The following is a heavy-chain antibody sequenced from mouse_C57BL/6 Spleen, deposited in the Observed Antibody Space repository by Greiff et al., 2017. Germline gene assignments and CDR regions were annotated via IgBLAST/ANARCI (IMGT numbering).Heavy chain of an antibody. V-gene: IGHV1-81*01. D-gene: IGHD2-2*01. CDR2: IYPRSGNT. CDR1: GYTFTSYG. J-gene: IGHJ2*01. Sequence: VHLVESGAELARPGASVKLSCKASGYTFTSYGISWVKQRTGQGLEWIGEIYPRSGNTYYNEKFKGKATLTADKSSSTAYMELRSLTSEDSAVYFCAREDYGYDEGYFDYWGQGTTLTVSS. CDR3: AREDYGYDEGYFDY.